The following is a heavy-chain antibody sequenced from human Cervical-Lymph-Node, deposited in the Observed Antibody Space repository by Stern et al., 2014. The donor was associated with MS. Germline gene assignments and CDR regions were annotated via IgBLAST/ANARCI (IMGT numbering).Heavy chain of an antibody. D-gene: IGHD4-17*01. V-gene: IGHV2-70*04. CDR1: GFSLSTSGMR. CDR3: ARHITDYGDYVGFDY. Sequence: QVTLKESGPALVKPTQTLTLTCTFSGFSLSTSGMRVSWIRQPPGKALEWLARIDWDDDKFYSTSLKTRLTISKDTSKNQVVLTMTNMDPVDTATYYCARHITDYGDYVGFDYWGQGTLVTVSS. J-gene: IGHJ4*02. CDR2: IDWDDDK.